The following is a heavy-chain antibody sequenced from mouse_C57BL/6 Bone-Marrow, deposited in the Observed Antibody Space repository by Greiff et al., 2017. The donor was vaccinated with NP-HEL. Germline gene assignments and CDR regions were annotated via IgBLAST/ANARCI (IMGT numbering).Heavy chain of an antibody. Sequence: EVQLQQSGPELVKPGASVKISCKASGYTFTDYYMNWVKQSPGKGLEWIGDINPNNGGTSYNQKFKGKATLTVDKSSSTAYMELRSLTSEDSAVYYAASPGYGSSFYWYLDVWGTGTTVTVSS. V-gene: IGHV1-26*01. CDR1: GYTFTDYY. D-gene: IGHD1-1*01. J-gene: IGHJ1*03. CDR3: ASPGYGSSFYWYLDV. CDR2: INPNNGGT.